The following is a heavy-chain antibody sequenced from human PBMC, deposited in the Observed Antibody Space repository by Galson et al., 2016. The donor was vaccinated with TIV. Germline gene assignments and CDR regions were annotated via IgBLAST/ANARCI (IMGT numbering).Heavy chain of an antibody. J-gene: IGHJ4*02. D-gene: IGHD3-22*01. CDR2: IHYREMS. CDR1: NGSISSGDYY. Sequence: TLSLTCTVSNGSISSGDYYWSWIRQSPGKGLEWIGYIHYREMSYNNPSPKSRMTISIDKSKNQFSLRLSSVTAADTAVYYCARLPSRDYYFDTSGYYVCDYWGQGIPVTVSS. V-gene: IGHV4-30-4*01. CDR3: ARLPSRDYYFDTSGYYVCDY.